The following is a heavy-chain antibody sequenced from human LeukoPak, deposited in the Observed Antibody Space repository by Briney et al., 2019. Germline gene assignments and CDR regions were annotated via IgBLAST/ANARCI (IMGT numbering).Heavy chain of an antibody. Sequence: PGGSLRLSCAASAFTFSNAWTNWVRQAPGKGLEWVSAISGSGGSTYYADSVKGRFTISRDNSKNTLYLQMNSLRAEDTAVYYCAKDRDYYGSGSYVPWGQGTLVTVSS. J-gene: IGHJ5*02. CDR1: AFTFSNAW. D-gene: IGHD3-10*01. V-gene: IGHV3-23*01. CDR3: AKDRDYYGSGSYVP. CDR2: ISGSGGST.